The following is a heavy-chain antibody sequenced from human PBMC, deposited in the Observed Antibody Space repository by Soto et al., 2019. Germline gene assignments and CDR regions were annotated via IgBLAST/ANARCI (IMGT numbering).Heavy chain of an antibody. CDR2: IWYDGSNK. CDR3: ARVPDYGYYFDY. Sequence: GESLKISCPASGFTFSSYGMHWVRQAPGKGLGWVAVIWYDGSNKYYADSVKGRFTISRDNSKNTLYLQMNSLRAEDTAVYYCARVPDYGYYFDYWGQGTLVTVSS. J-gene: IGHJ4*02. V-gene: IGHV3-33*01. D-gene: IGHD4-17*01. CDR1: GFTFSSYG.